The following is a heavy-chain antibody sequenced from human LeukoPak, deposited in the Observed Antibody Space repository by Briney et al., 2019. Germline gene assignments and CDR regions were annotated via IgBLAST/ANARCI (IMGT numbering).Heavy chain of an antibody. V-gene: IGHV3-7*01. CDR2: IKQDGSEK. J-gene: IGHJ4*02. CDR1: GFTFSSYW. D-gene: IGHD2-8*02. Sequence: GGSLRLSCAASGFTFSSYWMSWVRQAPGKGLEWVANIKQDGSEKYYVDSVKGRFTISRDNAKNSLYLQMNSLRAEDTAVYYCARAPVLVGSGYQKHDDYWGQGTLVTVSS. CDR3: ARAPVLVGSGYQKHDDY.